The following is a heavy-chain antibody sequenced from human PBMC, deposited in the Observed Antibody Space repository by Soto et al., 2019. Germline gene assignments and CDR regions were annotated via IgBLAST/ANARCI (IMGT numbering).Heavy chain of an antibody. Sequence: ASVKVSCKASGYTFTGYYMHWVRQAPGQGLEWMGWINPNSGGTNYAQKFQGWVTMTRDTSISTAYMELSRLGSDDTAVYYCASGSPSIAAAGHYYYYGMDVWGQGTTVTVSS. CDR3: ASGSPSIAAAGHYYYYGMDV. CDR2: INPNSGGT. D-gene: IGHD6-13*01. J-gene: IGHJ6*02. CDR1: GYTFTGYY. V-gene: IGHV1-2*04.